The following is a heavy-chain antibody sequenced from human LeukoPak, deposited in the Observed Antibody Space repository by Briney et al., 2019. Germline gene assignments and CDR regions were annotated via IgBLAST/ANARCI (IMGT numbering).Heavy chain of an antibody. CDR2: INHSGST. J-gene: IGHJ4*02. V-gene: IGHV4-34*01. CDR3: ARVAGSS. CDR1: GGSFSGYY. Sequence: SETLSLTCAFYGGSFSGYYWSWIRQPPGKGLEWIGEINHSGSTNYNPSLKSRVTISVDTSKNQFSLKLSSVTAADTAVYYCARVAGSSWGQGTLVTVSS. D-gene: IGHD6-13*01.